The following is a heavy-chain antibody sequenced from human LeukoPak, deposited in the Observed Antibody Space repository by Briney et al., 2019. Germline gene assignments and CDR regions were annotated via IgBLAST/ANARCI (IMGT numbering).Heavy chain of an antibody. D-gene: IGHD4-17*01. CDR2: MNPNSGNT. V-gene: IGHV1-8*03. CDR1: VYTFTSYD. CDR3: ARARTYGDLTDY. J-gene: IGHJ4*02. Sequence: GASVKVSCKASVYTFTSYDINWVRHATGQGLEWMWWMNPNSGNTGYAQKFQGRVTITADKSTSTAYMELSSLRSEDTAVYYCARARTYGDLTDYWGQGALVTVSS.